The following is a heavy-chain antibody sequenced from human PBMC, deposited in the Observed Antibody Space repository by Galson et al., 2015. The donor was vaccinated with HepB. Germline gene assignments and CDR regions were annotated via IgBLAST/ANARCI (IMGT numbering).Heavy chain of an antibody. CDR1: GFTFSSYA. Sequence: SLRLSCAASGFTFSSYAMHWVRQAPGKGLEWVAVISYDGSNKYYADSVKGRFTISRDNSKNTLDLQMNSLRAEDTAVYFCGTQRRGGYWGQGTLLTVSS. CDR2: ISYDGSNK. J-gene: IGHJ4*02. V-gene: IGHV3-30*04. CDR3: GTQRRGGY. D-gene: IGHD3-16*01.